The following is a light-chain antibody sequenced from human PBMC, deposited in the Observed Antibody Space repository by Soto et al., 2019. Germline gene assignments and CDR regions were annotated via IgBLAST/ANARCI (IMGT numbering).Light chain of an antibody. CDR2: DAS. CDR3: QQRSNWPPVIT. J-gene: IGKJ5*01. CDR1: QTFSSH. Sequence: EIVLTQSPATLSLSPGERATLSCRASQTFSSHLAWYQQKPGQAPRLLIYDASKRVTGIPARFSGRGSGTDFTLTISSLEPEDFAVYYCQQRSNWPPVITFGQGTRLKIK. V-gene: IGKV3-11*01.